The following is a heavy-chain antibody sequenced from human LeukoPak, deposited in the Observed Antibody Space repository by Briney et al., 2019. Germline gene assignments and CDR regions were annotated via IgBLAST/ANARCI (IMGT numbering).Heavy chain of an antibody. CDR2: INPNSGGT. J-gene: IGHJ4*02. Sequence: ASVKVSCKASGYTFTGFYMHRVRQAPGQGLEWMGWINPNSGGTNYAQKFQGRVTMTRDTSISTSYMELSRLRSDDTAVYSCARWLNYYDSSGYRYYFDYWGQGTLVTVSS. CDR1: GYTFTGFY. D-gene: IGHD3-22*01. V-gene: IGHV1-2*02. CDR3: ARWLNYYDSSGYRYYFDY.